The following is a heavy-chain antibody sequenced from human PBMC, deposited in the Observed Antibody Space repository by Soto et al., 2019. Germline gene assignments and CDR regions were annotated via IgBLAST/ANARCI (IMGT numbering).Heavy chain of an antibody. Sequence: GGSLRLSCAASGFTFSSYGMHWVRQAPGKGLEWVAVIWYDGSNKYYADSVKGRFTISRDNSKNTLYLQMNSLRAEDTAVYYCARGGWTLEWLFSTPLEPGDGFDYWGQGTLVTVSS. J-gene: IGHJ4*02. CDR2: IWYDGSNK. V-gene: IGHV3-33*01. D-gene: IGHD3-3*01. CDR1: GFTFSSYG. CDR3: ARGGWTLEWLFSTPLEPGDGFDY.